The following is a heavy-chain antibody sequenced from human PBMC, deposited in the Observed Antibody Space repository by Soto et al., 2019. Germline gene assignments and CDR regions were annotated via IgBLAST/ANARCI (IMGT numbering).Heavy chain of an antibody. Sequence: QVQLVQSGAEVKKPGSSVKVSCKASGGTFSSYAISWVRQAPGQGLEWMGGIIPIFGTANYAQKFQGRVTITAYESTSTAYMELSSLRSEDMAVYYCARGEVVASYYYYYGMDVWGQGTTVTVSS. CDR3: ARGEVVASYYYYYGMDV. J-gene: IGHJ6*02. CDR2: IIPIFGTA. CDR1: GGTFSSYA. D-gene: IGHD2-15*01. V-gene: IGHV1-69*01.